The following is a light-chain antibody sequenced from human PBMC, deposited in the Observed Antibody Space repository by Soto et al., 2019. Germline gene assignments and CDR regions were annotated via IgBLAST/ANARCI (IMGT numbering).Light chain of an antibody. CDR1: SSDVGGYNY. CDR2: DVS. CDR3: CSYAGSFYV. V-gene: IGLV2-11*01. Sequence: QSALTQPRSVSGSPGQSVTISCTGTSSDVGGYNYVSWYQQHPGKAPKVMIYDVSKRPSGVPDRFSGSKSGNTASLTISGLQAEDEADYHCCSYAGSFYVFGTGTKAIVL. J-gene: IGLJ1*01.